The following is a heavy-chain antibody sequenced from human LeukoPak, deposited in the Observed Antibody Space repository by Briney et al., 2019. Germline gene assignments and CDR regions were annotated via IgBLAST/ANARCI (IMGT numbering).Heavy chain of an antibody. V-gene: IGHV3-23*01. Sequence: PGGSLRLSXAASGFTFSSYAMSWVRQAPGKGLEWVSAISGSGGSTYYADSVKGRFTISRDNSKNTLYLQMNSLRAEDTAVYYCAKKGCSGGSCYLTGYYFDYWGQGTLVTVSS. J-gene: IGHJ4*02. CDR2: ISGSGGST. CDR3: AKKGCSGGSCYLTGYYFDY. CDR1: GFTFSSYA. D-gene: IGHD2-15*01.